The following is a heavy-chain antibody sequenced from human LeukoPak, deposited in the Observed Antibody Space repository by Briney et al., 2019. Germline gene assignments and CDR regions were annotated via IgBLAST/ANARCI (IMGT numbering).Heavy chain of an antibody. V-gene: IGHV4-61*01. J-gene: IGHJ5*02. CDR1: GGSVSSGSYY. CDR2: ICYSGST. D-gene: IGHD4-17*01. Sequence: SETLSLTCTVSGGSVSSGSYYWSWLRQPPGKGLEWIGYICYSGSTNYNPSLKSRVTISVDTSKNQFSLKLSSVTAADTAVYYCAGDGQPLDYGDVTWGQGTLVTVSS. CDR3: AGDGQPLDYGDVT.